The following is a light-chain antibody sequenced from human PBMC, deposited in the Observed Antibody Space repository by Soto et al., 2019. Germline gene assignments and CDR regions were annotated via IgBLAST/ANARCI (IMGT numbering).Light chain of an antibody. CDR1: SSDVGSYNL. Sequence: QSVLTQPASVSGSPGRSITISCTGTSSDVGSYNLVSWYQQLPGKAPKLMIYEGSERPSGVSNRFSGSKSGNTASLTISGLQAEDEADYYCCSYAGSYFYVFGTGTKVTVL. V-gene: IGLV2-23*01. J-gene: IGLJ1*01. CDR3: CSYAGSYFYV. CDR2: EGS.